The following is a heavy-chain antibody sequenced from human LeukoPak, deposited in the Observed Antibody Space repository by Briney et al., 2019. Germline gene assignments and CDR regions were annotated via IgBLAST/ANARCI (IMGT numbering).Heavy chain of an antibody. D-gene: IGHD1-14*01. CDR3: ARSNLGQLDY. J-gene: IGHJ4*02. CDR2: ISYDGSNK. Sequence: LSLTCAVYGGSFSGYYWSWIRQPPGKGLEWVAVISYDGSNKYYADSVKGRFTISRDNSKNTLYLQMNSLRAEDTAVYYCARSNLGQLDYWGQGTLVTVSS. CDR1: GGSFSGYY. V-gene: IGHV3-30*03.